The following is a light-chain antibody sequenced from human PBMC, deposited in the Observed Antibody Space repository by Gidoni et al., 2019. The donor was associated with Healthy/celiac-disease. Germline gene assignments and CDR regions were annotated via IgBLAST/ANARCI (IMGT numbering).Light chain of an antibody. J-gene: IGKJ2*02. CDR3: QQSYSTPGT. Sequence: DIQMTQSPSSLSASVGDRVTITCRASQSISSYLNWYQEKPGKAPKLLIYAASNLQSGVPSRFSGSGSGTDSTLTISSLQPEDFATYYCQQSYSTPGTFGQGTKLEIK. CDR1: QSISSY. V-gene: IGKV1-39*01. CDR2: AAS.